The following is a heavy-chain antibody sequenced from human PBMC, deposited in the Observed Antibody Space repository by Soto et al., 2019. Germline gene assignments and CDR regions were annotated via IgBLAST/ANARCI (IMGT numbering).Heavy chain of an antibody. CDR2: TYYRSKWYN. Sequence: SQTLSLTCAISGDSVSSNSAAWNWIRQSPSRGLEWLGRTYYRSKWYNDYAVSVKSRITINPDTSKNQFSLQLNSVTPEDTAVYYCERVFDTNRNKKEYYYYGMDVWGQETTVTVSS. D-gene: IGHD1-20*01. V-gene: IGHV6-1*01. J-gene: IGHJ6*02. CDR1: GDSVSSNSAA. CDR3: ERVFDTNRNKKEYYYYGMDV.